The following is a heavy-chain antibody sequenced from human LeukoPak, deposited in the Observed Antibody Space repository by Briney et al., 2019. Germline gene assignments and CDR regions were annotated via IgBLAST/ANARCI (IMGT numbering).Heavy chain of an antibody. CDR3: RRRDAAADMDV. CDR2: IYHSGST. V-gene: IGHV4-38-2*02. D-gene: IGHD6-13*01. CDR1: GYSISSGYY. Sequence: SETLSLTCTVSGYSISSGYYWGWIRQPPGKGLEWIGSIYHSGSTYYNPSLKSRVTISSDTSKNQVSLKLTSVTAADTAVYCARRRDAAADMDVWGKGTTVTISS. J-gene: IGHJ6*03.